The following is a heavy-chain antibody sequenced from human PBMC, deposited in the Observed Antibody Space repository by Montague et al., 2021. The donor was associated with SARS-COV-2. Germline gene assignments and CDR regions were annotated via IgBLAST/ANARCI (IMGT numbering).Heavy chain of an antibody. CDR2: IFHSGIT. D-gene: IGHD6-13*01. Sequence: SETLSLTCAVYGGSFSGYYWSWTRQPPGEGLEWIGQIFHSGITNYNPSLESRVTISVDKSKNQFSLRLSSVTAADTAVYYCARGRLVGDSSSWYYFDYWGQGTLVAVSS. CDR1: GGSFSGYY. J-gene: IGHJ4*02. CDR3: ARGRLVGDSSSWYYFDY. V-gene: IGHV4-34*01.